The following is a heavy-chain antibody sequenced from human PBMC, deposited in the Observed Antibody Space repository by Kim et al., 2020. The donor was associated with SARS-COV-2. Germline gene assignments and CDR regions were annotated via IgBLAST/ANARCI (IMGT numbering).Heavy chain of an antibody. J-gene: IGHJ4*02. V-gene: IGHV3-7*03. CDR3: ARSSIAARRDPCGVDY. CDR1: GFTFSSYW. CDR2: IKQDGSEK. Sequence: GGSLRLSCAASGFTFSSYWMSWVRQAPGKGLEWVANIKQDGSEKYYVDSVKGRFTISRDNAKNSLYLQMNSLRAEDTAVYYCARSSIAARRDPCGVDYWGQGTLVTVSS. D-gene: IGHD6-6*01.